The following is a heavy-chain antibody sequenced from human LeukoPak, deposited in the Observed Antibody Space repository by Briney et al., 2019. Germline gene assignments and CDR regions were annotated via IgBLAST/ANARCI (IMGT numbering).Heavy chain of an antibody. CDR2: INLNGAIT. J-gene: IGHJ4*02. CDR1: GFTIVDYG. D-gene: IGHD2-15*01. V-gene: IGHV3-20*04. CDR3: ARDRMGPSRSVSHFGF. Sequence: GESLRLSCATSGFTIVDYGLSWVRRPPAKGLERLCAINLNGAITDYADSVRGRFTISRDNAKNSLHLQMDSLRAEDTAFYYCARDRMGPSRSVSHFGFWGQGTLVTVSS.